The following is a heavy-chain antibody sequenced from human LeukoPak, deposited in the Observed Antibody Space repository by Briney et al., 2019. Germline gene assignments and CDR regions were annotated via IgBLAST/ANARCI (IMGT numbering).Heavy chain of an antibody. J-gene: IGHJ3*02. CDR1: GFTFSSYG. V-gene: IGHV3-33*01. D-gene: IGHD2-21*02. CDR3: ARDQVDVWSLAYCGGDCYPDAFDI. Sequence: GGSLRLSCAASGFTFSSYGMHGVRQAPGKGLEWVAVIWYDGSNKYYAGSVKGRLTITRDNSKNRLYLQMNSLRAEDTAVYFCARDQVDVWSLAYCGGDCYPDAFDIWGQGTMVTVSS. CDR2: IWYDGSNK.